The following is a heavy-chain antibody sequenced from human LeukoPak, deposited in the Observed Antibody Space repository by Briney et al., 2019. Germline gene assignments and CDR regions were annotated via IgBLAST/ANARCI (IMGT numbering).Heavy chain of an antibody. J-gene: IGHJ4*02. V-gene: IGHV4-4*02. CDR3: ARWNYHDSSGYYDLPPQTGD. CDR1: GASINSTNW. D-gene: IGHD3-22*01. CDR2: INHSGST. Sequence: PSETLSLTCAVSGASINSTNWWNWVRQPPGKGLEWIGEINHSGSTNYNPSLKSRVTISVDTSKNQFSLKLSSVTAADTAVYYCARWNYHDSSGYYDLPPQTGDWGQGTLVTVSS.